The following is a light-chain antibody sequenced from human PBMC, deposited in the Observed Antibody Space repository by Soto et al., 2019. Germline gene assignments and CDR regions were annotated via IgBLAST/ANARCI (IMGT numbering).Light chain of an antibody. Sequence: QSVLTQPPSASGSPGQRVNISCSGSSSNIGSNSVTWYQQLPGTAPKLLIYNYDRRPSRVPDRFSGSKSGTSASLAISGLLSEDEADYYCAAWYDNLHVLLGGGTKLTVL. CDR2: NYD. V-gene: IGLV1-44*01. J-gene: IGLJ2*01. CDR3: AAWYDNLHVL. CDR1: SSNIGSNS.